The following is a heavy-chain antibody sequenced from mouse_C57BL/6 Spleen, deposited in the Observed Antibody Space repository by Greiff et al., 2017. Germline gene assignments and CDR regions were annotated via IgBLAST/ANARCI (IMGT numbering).Heavy chain of an antibody. J-gene: IGHJ1*03. Sequence: DVKLVESGAELVRPGASVKLSCTASGFNIKDYYLHWVKQRPEQGLEWIVRIDPEDGDPEYAPKFQSKATMTADTSYNTAYLQLSSLTSEDTAVYYCTTDPYFDVWGTGTTVTVSS. CDR2: IDPEDGDP. V-gene: IGHV14-1*01. CDR1: GFNIKDYY. CDR3: TTDPYFDV.